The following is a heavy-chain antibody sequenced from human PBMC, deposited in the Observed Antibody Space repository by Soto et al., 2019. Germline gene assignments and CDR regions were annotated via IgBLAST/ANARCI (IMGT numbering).Heavy chain of an antibody. Sequence: PGGSLRLSCAASGFTFSGSAMHWVRQASGKGLEWVGRIRSKANSYATAYAASVKGRFTISRDDSKNTAYLQMNSLKTEDTAVYYCTYSSSWSYDAFEIWGQGTMVTVSS. D-gene: IGHD6-13*01. CDR1: GFTFSGSA. V-gene: IGHV3-73*01. CDR2: IRSKANSYAT. J-gene: IGHJ3*02. CDR3: TYSSSWSYDAFEI.